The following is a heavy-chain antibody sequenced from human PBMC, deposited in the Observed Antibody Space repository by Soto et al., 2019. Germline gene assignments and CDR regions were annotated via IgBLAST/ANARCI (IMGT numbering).Heavy chain of an antibody. V-gene: IGHV1-69*13. Sequence: SVKLSCKASGYTFTNYAVTWVRQAPGEGFEWMGGIIVIFGTTNYAQKFQGRVTITADESTSTAYMELSSLRSEDTAVYYCARPLTYYYGSGSYFFDIWGQGTMVTVSS. CDR2: IIVIFGTT. D-gene: IGHD3-10*01. J-gene: IGHJ3*02. CDR1: GYTFTNYA. CDR3: ARPLTYYYGSGSYFFDI.